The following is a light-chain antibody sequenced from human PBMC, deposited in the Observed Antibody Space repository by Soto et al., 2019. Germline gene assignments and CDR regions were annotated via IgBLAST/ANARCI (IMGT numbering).Light chain of an antibody. V-gene: IGLV7-43*01. J-gene: IGLJ1*01. CDR1: TGAVTSDFY. Sequence: QAVVTQEPSLTVSPGGTVTLTCTSSTGAVTSDFYPNWFQQKPGQVPRALIYSTSNRHSCTPTRFSGSLLGGAAALTRSGVQPEDEAHYSCLLFNGNDYVSGTGTKVTV. CDR3: LLFNGNDYV. CDR2: STS.